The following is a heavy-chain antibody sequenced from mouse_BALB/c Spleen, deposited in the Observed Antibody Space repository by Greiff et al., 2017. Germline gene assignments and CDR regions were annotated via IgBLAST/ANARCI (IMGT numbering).Heavy chain of an antibody. D-gene: IGHD2-4*01. J-gene: IGHJ4*01. CDR2: INPYNDGT. Sequence: VQLQQSGPELVKPGASVKMSCKASGYTFTSYVMHWVKQKPGQGLEWIGYINPYNDGTKYNEKFKGKATLTSDKSSSTAYMELSSLTSEDSAVYYCARLGYDYDVGAMDYWGQGTSVTVSS. V-gene: IGHV1-14*01. CDR3: ARLGYDYDVGAMDY. CDR1: GYTFTSYV.